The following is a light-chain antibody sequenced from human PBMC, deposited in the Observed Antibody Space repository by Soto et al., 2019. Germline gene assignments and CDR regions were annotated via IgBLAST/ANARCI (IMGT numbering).Light chain of an antibody. J-gene: IGKJ5*01. CDR2: KAS. V-gene: IGKV1-5*03. CDR1: QSISSW. CDR3: QQYNSYPFT. Sequence: DIQMTQSPSTLSASVGDRVTITCRASQSISSWLAWYQQKPGKAPKLLIYKASSLESGVPSRFSGSASGTEFSLTINSLHHDEFATYYGQQYNSYPFTFGHGTRLEIK.